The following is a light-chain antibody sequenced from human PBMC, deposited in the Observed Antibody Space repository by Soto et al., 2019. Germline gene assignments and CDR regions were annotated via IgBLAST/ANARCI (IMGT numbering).Light chain of an antibody. Sequence: QSALTQPPSASGSPGQSVTISCTGASSDVGGYNFVSWYQHHPGKAPRLMIYDVTRRPSGVPDRFSGSKSGNTASLTVSGLQVDDEAYYYCSSYAGSSIPVAFGGGTKLTVL. CDR3: SSYAGSSIPVA. CDR1: SSDVGGYNF. J-gene: IGLJ2*01. V-gene: IGLV2-8*01. CDR2: DVT.